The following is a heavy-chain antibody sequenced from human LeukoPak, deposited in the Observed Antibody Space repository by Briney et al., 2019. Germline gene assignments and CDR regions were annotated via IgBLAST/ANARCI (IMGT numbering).Heavy chain of an antibody. V-gene: IGHV3-30*02. CDR1: GFTFSSYG. J-gene: IGHJ6*03. Sequence: GGSLRLSCAASGFTFSSYGMHWVRQAPGKGLEWVAFIRYDGSNKYYADSVKGRFTISRDNAKNSLYLQMNSLRAEDTAVYYCARDCHYYDSSGYYYEYYYYMDVWGKGTTVTVSS. D-gene: IGHD3-22*01. CDR2: IRYDGSNK. CDR3: ARDCHYYDSSGYYYEYYYYMDV.